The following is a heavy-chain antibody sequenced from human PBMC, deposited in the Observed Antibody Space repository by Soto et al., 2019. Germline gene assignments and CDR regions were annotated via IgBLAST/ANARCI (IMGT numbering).Heavy chain of an antibody. D-gene: IGHD2-21*02. J-gene: IGHJ6*02. CDR3: ARDQSDRGGDYDYGMDV. Sequence: ASVKFSCNASGYTFTSYYMHWVRQAPGQGLEWMGIINPIVGTTSYAQKFQGRVTITADESTSTAYMELSSLRSEDTAMYYCARDQSDRGGDYDYGMDVWGQWTTVTVSS. CDR2: INPIVGTT. CDR1: GYTFTSYY. V-gene: IGHV1-46*01.